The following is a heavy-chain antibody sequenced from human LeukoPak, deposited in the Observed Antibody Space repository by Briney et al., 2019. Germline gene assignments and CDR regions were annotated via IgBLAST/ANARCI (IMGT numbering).Heavy chain of an antibody. Sequence: ASVKVSCKASGYTFTSYGISWVRQAPGQGLEWMGWISAYNGNTNYAQKLQGRVTMTTDTSTSTAYMELRSLRSDDTAVYYCAREAPAAITRYYGMDVWGQGTTVTVSS. CDR1: GYTFTSYG. CDR3: AREAPAAITRYYGMDV. CDR2: ISAYNGNT. V-gene: IGHV1-18*01. J-gene: IGHJ6*02. D-gene: IGHD2-2*02.